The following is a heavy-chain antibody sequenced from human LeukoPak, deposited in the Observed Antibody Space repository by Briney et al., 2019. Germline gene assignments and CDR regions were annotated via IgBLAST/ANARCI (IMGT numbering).Heavy chain of an antibody. D-gene: IGHD4-23*01. J-gene: IGHJ3*02. CDR3: ARDLRTVVTIEDAFDI. CDR2: IIPILGIA. V-gene: IGHV1-69*04. CDR1: GGTFSSYA. Sequence: SVTVSCKASGGTFSSYAISWVRQAPGQGLEWMGRIIPILGIANYAQEFQGRVTITADKSTSTAYMELSSLRSEDTAVYYCARDLRTVVTIEDAFDIWGQGTMVTVSS.